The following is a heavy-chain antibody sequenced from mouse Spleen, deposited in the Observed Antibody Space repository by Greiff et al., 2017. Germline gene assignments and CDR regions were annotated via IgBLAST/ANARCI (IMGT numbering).Heavy chain of an antibody. CDR1: GYTFTSYW. J-gene: IGHJ4*01. V-gene: IGHV1-53*01. CDR3: ARGQLGLQAMDY. Sequence: QVQLQQSGTELVKPGASVKLSCKASGYTFTSYWMHWVKQRPGQGLEWIGNINPSNGGTNYNEKFKSKATLTVDKSSSTAYMQLSSLTSEDSAVYYCARGQLGLQAMDYWGQGTSVTVSS. D-gene: IGHD3-1*01. CDR2: INPSNGGT.